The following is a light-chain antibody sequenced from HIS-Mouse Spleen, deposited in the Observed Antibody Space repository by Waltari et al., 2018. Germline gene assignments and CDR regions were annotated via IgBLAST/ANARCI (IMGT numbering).Light chain of an antibody. Sequence: QSALTQPRSVSGSPGQSVTISCTGTSSDVGGYNYVSWYQQHPGKAPKLMIYEFSKRPSGVPDRFSCSKSGNTASLTISGLQAEDEADYYCCSYAGSYTGVFGTGTKVTVL. V-gene: IGLV2-11*01. CDR2: EFS. CDR3: CSYAGSYTGV. J-gene: IGLJ1*01. CDR1: SSDVGGYNY.